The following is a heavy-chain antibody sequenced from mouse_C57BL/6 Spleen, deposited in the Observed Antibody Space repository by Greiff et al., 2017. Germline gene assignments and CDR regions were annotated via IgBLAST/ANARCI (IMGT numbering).Heavy chain of an antibody. D-gene: IGHD3-2*02. CDR3: AREGGSGQAWFAY. CDR2: ILPGRGST. Sequence: VQLQQSGAELMKPGASVKLSCKATGYTFTGYWIEWVKQRPGHGLEWIGEILPGRGSTNYNEKFKGKATFTADTSSNTAYMQLSSLTTEDSAIYYCAREGGSGQAWFAYWGQGTLVTVSA. CDR1: GYTFTGYW. J-gene: IGHJ3*01. V-gene: IGHV1-9*01.